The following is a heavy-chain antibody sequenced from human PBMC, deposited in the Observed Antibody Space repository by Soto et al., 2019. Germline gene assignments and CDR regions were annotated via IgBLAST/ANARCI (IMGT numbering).Heavy chain of an antibody. CDR3: TRDASPGSSARGWFDP. Sequence: NPGGSLRLSCAASGFTFRSFTMNWVRQAPGKGLEWVSTISSNSAYIYYTDALRGRFTISRDNAKNSLHLQMNSLRAEDTAVYYCTRDASPGSSARGWFDPWGPGTLVTVSS. V-gene: IGHV3-21*01. CDR1: GFTFRSFT. J-gene: IGHJ5*02. D-gene: IGHD6-13*01. CDR2: ISSNSAYI.